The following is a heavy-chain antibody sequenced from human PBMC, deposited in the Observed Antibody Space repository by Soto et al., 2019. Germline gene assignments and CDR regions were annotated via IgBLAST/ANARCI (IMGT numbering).Heavy chain of an antibody. V-gene: IGHV3-9*01. CDR3: ARVPHSSGSRYYYYGLDV. CDR1: GFTFDDYA. Sequence: PGGSLRLSCAASGFTFDDYAMHWVRQAPGKGLEWVSGISWNSGSIGYADSVKGRFTISRDNAKNSLYLQMNSLRAEDTALYYCARVPHSSGSRYYYYGLDVWGQGTTVTVSS. J-gene: IGHJ6*02. CDR2: ISWNSGSI. D-gene: IGHD6-19*01.